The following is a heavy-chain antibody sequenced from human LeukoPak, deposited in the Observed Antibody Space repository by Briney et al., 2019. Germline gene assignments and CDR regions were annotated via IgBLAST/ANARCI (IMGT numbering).Heavy chain of an antibody. CDR2: IKQDGSEK. J-gene: IGHJ4*02. Sequence: GGSLRLSCAASGFTFSDYWMNWVRQAPGKGLEWLSTIKQDGSEKFYVASVKGRFTMSRDNTKNSLYLQMNSLRAEDTAVYYCARDGRDYAGNSGGNYWGQGTLVTVSS. CDR1: GFTFSDYW. D-gene: IGHD4-23*01. V-gene: IGHV3-7*01. CDR3: ARDGRDYAGNSGGNY.